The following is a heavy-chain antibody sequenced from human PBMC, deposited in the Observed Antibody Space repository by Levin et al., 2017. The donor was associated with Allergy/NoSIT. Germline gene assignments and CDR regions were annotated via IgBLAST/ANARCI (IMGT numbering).Heavy chain of an antibody. CDR1: GFTFRNYG. D-gene: IGHD3-16*01. CDR3: TRGSTAPDY. CDR2: ISRSGDST. V-gene: IGHV3-23*01. J-gene: IGHJ4*02. Sequence: HAGGSLRLSCAASGFTFRNYGMTWVRQAPGKGLEWVSAISRSGDSTDYADSVNGRFTISRDNSKNTLYLQMNSLRPEDTALYYCTRGSTAPDYWGQGTLVAVST.